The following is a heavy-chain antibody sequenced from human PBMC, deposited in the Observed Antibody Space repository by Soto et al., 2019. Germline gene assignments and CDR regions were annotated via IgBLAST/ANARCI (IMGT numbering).Heavy chain of an antibody. CDR3: AREGYSSGYYYYYGMDV. CDR2: IYYSGTT. D-gene: IGHD3-22*01. V-gene: IGHV4-61*01. J-gene: IGHJ6*02. CDR1: GASVSSGSYY. Sequence: PSETLSLTCTVSGASVSSGSYYWSWIRQSPGKGLEWIGCIYYSGTTNYNPSLRSRVTISVGTSMNQLSLKLSSVTAADTAVYYCAREGYSSGYYYYYGMDVWGQGTTVTVSS.